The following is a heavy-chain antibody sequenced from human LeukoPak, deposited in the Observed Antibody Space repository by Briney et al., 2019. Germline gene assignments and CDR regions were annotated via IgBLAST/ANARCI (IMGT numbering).Heavy chain of an antibody. CDR2: ISGSGGST. Sequence: PGGSLRLSCAASGFTFSSYAMSWVRQAPGKGLEWVSAISGSGGSTYYADSVKGRFTISRDNSKNTLYLQMNSLRAEDTAVYYFAKSSYKFGELLLFDYWGQGTLVTVSS. J-gene: IGHJ4*02. D-gene: IGHD3-10*01. CDR1: GFTFSSYA. V-gene: IGHV3-23*01. CDR3: AKSSYKFGELLLFDY.